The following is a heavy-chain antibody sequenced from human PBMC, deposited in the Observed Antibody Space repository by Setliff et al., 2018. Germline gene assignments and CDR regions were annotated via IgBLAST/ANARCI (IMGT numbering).Heavy chain of an antibody. Sequence: GASVKVSCKVSGYTLTELSMHWVRQAPGKGLEWMGGFDPEDGETIYAQKFQGRVTMTEDTSTDTVYMELSSLRSEDTAVYYCARVAPHYYDSSGPSFDYWGQGTLVTVSS. CDR2: FDPEDGET. CDR3: ARVAPHYYDSSGPSFDY. J-gene: IGHJ4*02. D-gene: IGHD3-22*01. CDR1: GYTLTELS. V-gene: IGHV1-24*01.